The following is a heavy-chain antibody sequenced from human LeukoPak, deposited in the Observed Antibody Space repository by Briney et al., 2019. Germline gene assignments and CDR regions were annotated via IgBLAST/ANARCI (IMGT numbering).Heavy chain of an antibody. J-gene: IGHJ4*02. CDR3: TTDSSPGIAAAGGDFDY. CDR1: GCTFTDHY. Sequence: AETLRLSCAGSGCTFTDHYMDWTQQAPRQGLYCVARTSTRPHSHTPDSAVSVKGRFTISRDDSKNTLYLQMISLKTEDTAVYYCTTDSSPGIAAAGGDFDYWGQGTLVTVSS. D-gene: IGHD6-13*01. CDR2: TSTRPHSHTP. V-gene: IGHV3-72*01.